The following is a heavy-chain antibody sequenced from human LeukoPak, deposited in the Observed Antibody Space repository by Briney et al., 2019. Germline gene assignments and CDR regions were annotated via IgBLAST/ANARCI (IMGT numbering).Heavy chain of an antibody. J-gene: IGHJ4*02. CDR2: INHSGST. Sequence: SETLSLTCAVYGDFFSGYYWSWIRQPPGKGLEWIGEINHSGSTNYNPSLKSRVAISLDTSKNQFSLKLSSVTAADTAVYYCATENGFNDYWGQGTLVTVSS. D-gene: IGHD2-8*01. V-gene: IGHV4-34*01. CDR3: ATENGFNDY. CDR1: GDFFSGYY.